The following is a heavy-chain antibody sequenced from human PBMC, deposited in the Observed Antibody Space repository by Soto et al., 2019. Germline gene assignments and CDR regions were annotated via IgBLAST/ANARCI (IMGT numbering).Heavy chain of an antibody. CDR3: ASVRGYSGYDRVWAAAGIDY. Sequence: QVQLVQSGAEVKKPGSSVKVSCKASGGTFSSYAISWVRQAPGQGLEWMGGIIPIFGTANYAQKFQGRVTITADKSTSTAYMELSSLRSEDTAVYYCASVRGYSGYDRVWAAAGIDYWGQGTLVTVSS. D-gene: IGHD5-12*01. CDR2: IIPIFGTA. CDR1: GGTFSSYA. J-gene: IGHJ4*02. V-gene: IGHV1-69*06.